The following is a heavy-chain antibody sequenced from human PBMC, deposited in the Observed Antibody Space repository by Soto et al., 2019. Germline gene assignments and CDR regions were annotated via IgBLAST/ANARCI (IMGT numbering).Heavy chain of an antibody. CDR3: ARGDWSSTSCYAGILDA. J-gene: IGHJ5*02. V-gene: IGHV3-64*01. CDR1: GFTFSSYA. CDR2: ISSNGGST. Sequence: EVQLVESGGGLVQPGGSLRLSCAASGFTFSSYAMHWVRQAPGKGLEYVSAISSNGGSTYYANSVKGRFTISRDNSKNTLYLRTCSLRAEDMAVSYCARGDWSSTSCYAGILDAWGQGTLVTVSS. D-gene: IGHD2-2*01.